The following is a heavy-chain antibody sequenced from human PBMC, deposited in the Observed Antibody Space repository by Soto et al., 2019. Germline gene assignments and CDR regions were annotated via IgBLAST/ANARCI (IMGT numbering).Heavy chain of an antibody. D-gene: IGHD3-9*01. CDR3: AATRGYFDWLFDH. Sequence: SETLSLTCTVAGGSISSSSYYWGWIRQPPGKGLEWIGSIYYSGSTYYNPSLKSRVTISVDTSKNQFSLKLSSVTAADTAVYYCAATRGYFDWLFDHWGQGTLVTVSS. V-gene: IGHV4-39*01. CDR1: GGSISSSSYY. CDR2: IYYSGST. J-gene: IGHJ5*02.